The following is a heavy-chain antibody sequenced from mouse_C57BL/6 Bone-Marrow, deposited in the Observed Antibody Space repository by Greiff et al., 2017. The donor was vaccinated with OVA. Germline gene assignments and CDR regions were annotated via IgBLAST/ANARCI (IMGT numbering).Heavy chain of an antibody. CDR3: TTDGGDY. V-gene: IGHV14-4*01. CDR1: GFNFKDDY. Sequence: VQLQQSGAELVRPGASVKLSCTASGFNFKDDYMHWVKQRPEQGLEWIGWIDPENGDTEYASKFQGRATITADTSSNTAYLQLSSLTSEDTAVYYCTTDGGDYWGQGTTLTVSS. CDR2: IDPENGDT. J-gene: IGHJ2*01.